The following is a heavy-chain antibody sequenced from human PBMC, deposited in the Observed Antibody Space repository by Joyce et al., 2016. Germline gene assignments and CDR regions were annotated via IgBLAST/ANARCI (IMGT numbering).Heavy chain of an antibody. CDR3: ARGRIQLWAQNFAMGRLIDY. D-gene: IGHD2-21*01. V-gene: IGHV4-30-2*01. Sequence: QLQPLESGSRLLKPSQTLSLTCAVSDASVSSGSFFWSWVRQTPAKGLEWIGDIYQSVNTFYNPSLTGRVSVSVDGSRNQFSLQLTSVTAADTAVYYCARGRIQLWAQNFAMGRLIDYWGQGSLVIVSS. CDR1: DASVSSGSFF. CDR2: IYQSVNT. J-gene: IGHJ4*02.